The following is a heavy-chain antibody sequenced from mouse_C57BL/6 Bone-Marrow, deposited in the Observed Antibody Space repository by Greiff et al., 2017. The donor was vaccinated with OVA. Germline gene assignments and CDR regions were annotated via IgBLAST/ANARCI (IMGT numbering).Heavy chain of an antibody. D-gene: IGHD3-2*02. CDR2: IDPETGGT. V-gene: IGHV1-15*01. Sequence: VKLVESGAELVRPGASVTLSCKASGYTFTDYEMHWVKQTPVHGLEWIGAIDPETGGTAYNQKFKGKALLTAANSSRTAYMERRSLTSEDSAVYYCTRGNSSGYGYWGQGTTLTVSS. CDR3: TRGNSSGYGY. J-gene: IGHJ2*01. CDR1: GYTFTDYE.